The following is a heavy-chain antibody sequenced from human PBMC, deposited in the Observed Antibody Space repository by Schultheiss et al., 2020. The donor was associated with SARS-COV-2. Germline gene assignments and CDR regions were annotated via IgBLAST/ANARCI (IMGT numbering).Heavy chain of an antibody. D-gene: IGHD2-15*01. Sequence: GSLRLSCAASGFTVSSNYMSWVRQAPGKGLEWVSVIYSGGSTYYADSVKGRFTISRDNSKNTLYLQMNSLRAEDTAVYYCASVVVVAAIDYWGQGTLVTVSS. CDR3: ASVVVVAAIDY. J-gene: IGHJ4*02. CDR1: GFTVSSNY. V-gene: IGHV3-53*01. CDR2: IYSGGST.